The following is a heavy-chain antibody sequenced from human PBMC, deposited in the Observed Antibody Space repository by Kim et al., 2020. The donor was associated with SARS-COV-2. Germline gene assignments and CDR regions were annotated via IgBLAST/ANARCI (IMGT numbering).Heavy chain of an antibody. CDR3: ARTTIFGVVYNWFDP. D-gene: IGHD3-3*01. V-gene: IGHV3-30-3*01. CDR2: ISYDGSNK. Sequence: GGSLRLSCAASGFTFSSYAMHWVRQAPGKGLEWVAVISYDGSNKYYADSVKGRFTISRDNSKNTLYLQMNSLRAEDTAVYYCARTTIFGVVYNWFDPWGQGTLGTVPS. J-gene: IGHJ5*02. CDR1: GFTFSSYA.